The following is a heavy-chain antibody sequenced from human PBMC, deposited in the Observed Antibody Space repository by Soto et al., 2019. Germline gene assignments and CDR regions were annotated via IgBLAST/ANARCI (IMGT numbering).Heavy chain of an antibody. Sequence: PSETLSLTCTVSGGSISSGGYYWSWIRQHPGKGLEWIGYIYYSGSTYYNPSLKSRVTISVDTSKNQFSLKLSSVTAADTAVYYCARVWYPGYYYYYGMDVWGQGTTVTVSS. V-gene: IGHV4-31*03. CDR3: ARVWYPGYYYYYGMDV. D-gene: IGHD3-10*01. CDR2: IYYSGST. CDR1: GGSISSGGYY. J-gene: IGHJ6*02.